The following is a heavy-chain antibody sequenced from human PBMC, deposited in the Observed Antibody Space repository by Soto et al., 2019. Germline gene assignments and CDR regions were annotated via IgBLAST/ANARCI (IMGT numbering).Heavy chain of an antibody. CDR2: IYSGGST. CDR3: AREWELPNYYGMDV. V-gene: IGHV3-53*01. J-gene: IGHJ6*02. D-gene: IGHD1-26*01. Sequence: GGSLRLSCAASGFTVSSNYMSWVRQAPGKGLEWVSVIYSGGSTYYADSVEGRFTISRDNSKNTVHLQMNSLRAEDTAVYYCAREWELPNYYGMDVWGQGTTVTVSS. CDR1: GFTVSSNY.